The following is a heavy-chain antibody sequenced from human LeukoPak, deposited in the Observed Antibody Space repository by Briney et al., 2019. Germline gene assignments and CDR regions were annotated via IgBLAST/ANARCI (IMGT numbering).Heavy chain of an antibody. Sequence: SETLSLTCTVSGGSISSGGYYWSWIRQHPGKGLEWIGYIYYSGSTYYNPSLKSRVTISVDTSKNQFSLKLSSVTAADTAVYYCARDLNRGVCSSTSCYGMDVSGKGTTVTVSS. CDR1: GGSISSGGYY. CDR3: ARDLNRGVCSSTSCYGMDV. CDR2: IYYSGST. V-gene: IGHV4-31*03. D-gene: IGHD2-2*01. J-gene: IGHJ6*04.